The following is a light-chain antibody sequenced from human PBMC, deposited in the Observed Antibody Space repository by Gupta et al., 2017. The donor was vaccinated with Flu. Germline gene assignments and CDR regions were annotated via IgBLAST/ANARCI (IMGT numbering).Light chain of an antibody. Sequence: EIELTQSPGTLSLSPGERATLSCRASQSVSSSYLAWYQQTPGQAPRLLIYGASSRATGISDRFSGSGSGTDFTLTISRLEPEDFAVYYCQQYGSSPRTFGQGTKVEIK. CDR3: QQYGSSPRT. J-gene: IGKJ1*01. V-gene: IGKV3-20*01. CDR2: GAS. CDR1: QSVSSSY.